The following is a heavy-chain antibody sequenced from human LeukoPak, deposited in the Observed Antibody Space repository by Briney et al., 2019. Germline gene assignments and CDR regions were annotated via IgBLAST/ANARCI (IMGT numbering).Heavy chain of an antibody. CDR3: ARDLYGDYSIDY. D-gene: IGHD4-17*01. Sequence: QPGGSLRLSCAASGFTFNTYSMNWVRQAPGKGLEWVSYISSSGSTIYYADSVKGRFTISRDNAKNSLYLQMNSLRAEDTAVYYCARDLYGDYSIDYWGQRTLVTVSS. CDR1: GFTFNTYS. J-gene: IGHJ4*02. V-gene: IGHV3-48*01. CDR2: ISSSGSTI.